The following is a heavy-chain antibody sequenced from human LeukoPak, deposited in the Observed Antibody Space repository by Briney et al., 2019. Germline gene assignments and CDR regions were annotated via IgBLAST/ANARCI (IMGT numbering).Heavy chain of an antibody. CDR2: VTWDGAGA. V-gene: IGHV3-43D*03. J-gene: IGHJ5*02. CDR1: GFTFDDYA. CDR3: ARGRLYYDSSGYLFDP. Sequence: GGSLRLSCAASGFTFDDYAMHWVRQAPGKGLEWVSFVTWDGAGAYYADSVKGRFTISRDNSKNSLYLQMNSLRAEDTAVYYCARGRLYYDSSGYLFDPWGQGTLVTVSS. D-gene: IGHD3-22*01.